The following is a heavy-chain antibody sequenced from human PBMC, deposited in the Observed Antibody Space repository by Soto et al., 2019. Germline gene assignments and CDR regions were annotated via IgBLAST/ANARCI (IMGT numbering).Heavy chain of an antibody. V-gene: IGHV1-8*02. CDR3: AREVVVSRYCTNGVCPVDAFDI. CDR1: GYTFTGYY. D-gene: IGHD2-8*01. CDR2: MNPNSGNT. J-gene: IGHJ3*02. Sequence: ASVKVSCKASGYTFTGYYINWVRQATGQGLEWMGWMNPNSGNTGYAQKFQGRVTMTRNTSISTAYMELSSLRSEDTAVYYCAREVVVSRYCTNGVCPVDAFDIWGQGTMVTVSS.